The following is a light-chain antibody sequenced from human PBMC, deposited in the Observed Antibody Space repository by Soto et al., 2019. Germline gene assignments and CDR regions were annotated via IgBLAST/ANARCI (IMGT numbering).Light chain of an antibody. CDR1: QDITSY. CDR2: GAS. V-gene: IGKV1-9*01. CDR3: QQLNSNPT. J-gene: IGKJ3*01. Sequence: DIQLTQSPSFLSASVGDRVTITCRASQDITSYLAWYQQKPGKAPNLLIYGASTLQSGVSSRFSGTGSGTEFTLTISSLQPEDFATYFCQQLNSNPTFVPGTKVNIK.